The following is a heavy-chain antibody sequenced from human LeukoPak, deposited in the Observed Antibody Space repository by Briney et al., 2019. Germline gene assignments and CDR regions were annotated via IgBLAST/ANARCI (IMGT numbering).Heavy chain of an antibody. Sequence: PGGSLRLSCAASGFTLSTSAMSWVRQAPGKGLEWISGISGSGASTYYADSVKGRFTISRDDSRNTLYLQMNSLRGDDTAVYYCAKDVGKWESLHFFDYWGQGTLVTVSS. CDR2: ISGSGAST. J-gene: IGHJ4*02. CDR3: AKDVGKWESLHFFDY. V-gene: IGHV3-23*01. D-gene: IGHD1-26*01. CDR1: GFTLSTSA.